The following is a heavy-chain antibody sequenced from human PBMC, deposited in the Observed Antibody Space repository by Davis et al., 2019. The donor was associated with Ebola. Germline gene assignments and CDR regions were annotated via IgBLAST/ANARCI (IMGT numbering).Heavy chain of an antibody. CDR1: GGSIITNNYY. Sequence: PGGSLRLSCNVSGGSIITNNYYWGWIRQSPGKGLEWVASIYYTGNTYYMPSLESRLTISVDTSKNQFSLKLRSVTAADTAVYYCARTTGDWYFDLWGRGTLVTVSS. V-gene: IGHV4-39*07. J-gene: IGHJ2*01. CDR3: ARTTGDWYFDL. CDR2: IYYTGNT. D-gene: IGHD1-1*01.